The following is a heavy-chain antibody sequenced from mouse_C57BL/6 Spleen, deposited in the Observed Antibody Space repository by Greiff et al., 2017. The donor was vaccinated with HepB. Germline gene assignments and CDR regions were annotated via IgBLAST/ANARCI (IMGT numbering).Heavy chain of an antibody. CDR1: GYTFTSYG. D-gene: IGHD1-1*01. V-gene: IGHV1-81*01. J-gene: IGHJ3*01. Sequence: VKLMESGAELARPGASVKLSCKASGYTFTSYGISWVKQRTGQGLEWIGEIYPRSGNTYYNEKFKGKATLTADKSSSTAYMELRSLTSEDAAVYFCASNYYGSSPHWGQGTLVTVSA. CDR3: ASNYYGSSPH. CDR2: IYPRSGNT.